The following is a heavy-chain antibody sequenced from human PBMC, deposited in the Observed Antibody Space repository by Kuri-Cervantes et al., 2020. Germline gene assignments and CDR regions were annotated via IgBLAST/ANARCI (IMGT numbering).Heavy chain of an antibody. CDR2: INPNSGGT. CDR1: GYTFTGYY. J-gene: IGHJ3*02. V-gene: IGHV1-2*02. Sequence: ASVKVSCKASGYTFTGYYMHWVRQAPGQGLEWMGWINPNSGGTNYAQKFQGRVTITADESTSTAYMELSSLRSEDTAVYYCARGRSRQLDDAFDIWGQGTMVTVSS. CDR3: ARGRSRQLDDAFDI. D-gene: IGHD6-6*01.